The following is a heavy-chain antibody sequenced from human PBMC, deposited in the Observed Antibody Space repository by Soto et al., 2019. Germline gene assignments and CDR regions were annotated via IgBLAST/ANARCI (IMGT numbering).Heavy chain of an antibody. CDR1: GFTFSSYG. V-gene: IGHV3-30*18. CDR3: AKEERPNYDILTGYYPFDY. J-gene: IGHJ4*02. Sequence: QVQLVESGGGVVQPGRSLRLSCAASGFTFSSYGMHWVRQAPGKGLEWVAVISYDGSNKYYADSVKGRFTISRDNSKNTLYLQMNSPRAEDTAVYYCAKEERPNYDILTGYYPFDYWGQGTLVTVSS. D-gene: IGHD3-9*01. CDR2: ISYDGSNK.